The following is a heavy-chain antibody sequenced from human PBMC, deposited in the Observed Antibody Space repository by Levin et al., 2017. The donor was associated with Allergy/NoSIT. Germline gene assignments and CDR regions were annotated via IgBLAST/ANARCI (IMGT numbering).Heavy chain of an antibody. CDR1: GFTFSDYW. J-gene: IGHJ4*02. D-gene: IGHD3-10*01. V-gene: IGHV3-74*01. Sequence: GGSLRLSCAASGFTFSDYWMHWVRQAPGKGLVWVSSTSRDGSGTYYADSVKGRFTISRDNAKNTVFLQMNSLRAEDTAVYYCARDEGSGTSTRGFDYWGQGTLVTVSS. CDR2: TSRDGSGT. CDR3: ARDEGSGTSTRGFDY.